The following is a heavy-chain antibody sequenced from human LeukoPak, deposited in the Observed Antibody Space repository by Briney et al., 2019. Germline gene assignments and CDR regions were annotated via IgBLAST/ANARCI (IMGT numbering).Heavy chain of an antibody. CDR3: ARNPQDYYDSSGYYVYFDY. CDR2: INPNSGGT. V-gene: IGHV1-2*02. J-gene: IGHJ4*02. Sequence: ASVKVSCKASGYTFTGYCMHWVRQAPGQGLEWMGWINPNSGGTNYAQKFQGRVTMTRDTSISTAYMELSRLRSDDTAVYYCARNPQDYYDSSGYYVYFDYWGQGTLVTVSS. CDR1: GYTFTGYC. D-gene: IGHD3-22*01.